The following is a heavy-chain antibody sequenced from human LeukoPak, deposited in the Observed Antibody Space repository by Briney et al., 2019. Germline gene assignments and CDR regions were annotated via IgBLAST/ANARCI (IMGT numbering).Heavy chain of an antibody. J-gene: IGHJ3*02. CDR1: GFTFSSYW. Sequence: TGGSLRHSCAASGFTFSSYWMHWVRQAPGKGLVWVSRINSDGSSTSYADSVKGRSTISRDNAKNTLYLQMNSLRAEDTAVYYCARPINPYYYDSSGLDAFDIWGQGTMVTVSS. CDR3: ARPINPYYYDSSGLDAFDI. V-gene: IGHV3-74*01. D-gene: IGHD3-22*01. CDR2: INSDGSST.